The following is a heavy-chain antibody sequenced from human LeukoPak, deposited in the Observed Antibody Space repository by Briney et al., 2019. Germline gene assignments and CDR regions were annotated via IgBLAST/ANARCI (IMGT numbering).Heavy chain of an antibody. CDR2: ISTYNGNT. D-gene: IGHD2-2*01. Sequence: ASVKVSCKASGYTFASYGISWVRQAPGQGLEWMGWISTYNGNTNYAQKLQGRVTMTTDTSTSTAYMELRSLRSDDTAVYYCARSDCSITSCLPSYYYYYMDVWGKGTTVTVSS. J-gene: IGHJ6*03. CDR3: ARSDCSITSCLPSYYYYYMDV. V-gene: IGHV1-18*01. CDR1: GYTFASYG.